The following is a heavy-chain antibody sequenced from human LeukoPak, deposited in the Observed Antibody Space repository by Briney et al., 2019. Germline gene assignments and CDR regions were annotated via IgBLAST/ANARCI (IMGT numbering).Heavy chain of an antibody. V-gene: IGHV3-20*04. CDR3: ARGSFVEYFFDY. CDR2: IIWNGGST. D-gene: IGHD5-24*01. CDR1: GFTFDDYG. J-gene: IGHJ4*02. Sequence: PGGSLRLSCAASGFTFDDYGMSWVRQAPGRGLEWVSGIIWNGGSTGYAASVKGRFTISRDNAKNSLYLQMNSLRAEDTAFYYCARGSFVEYFFDYWGQGTLVTVSS.